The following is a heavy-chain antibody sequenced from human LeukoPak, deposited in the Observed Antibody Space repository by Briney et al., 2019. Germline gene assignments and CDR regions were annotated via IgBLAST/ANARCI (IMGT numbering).Heavy chain of an antibody. J-gene: IGHJ4*02. CDR2: ISWDGGST. CDR3: AKDGAAGTSSYFDY. D-gene: IGHD6-13*01. CDR1: GFTFDDYT. Sequence: PGGSLRLSCAASGFTFDDYTMHWVRQAPGKGLEWVSLISWDGGSTYYADSVKGRFTISRDNSKNSLYLQMNSLSTEDTALYYCAKDGAAGTSSYFDYWGRGTLVTVSS. V-gene: IGHV3-43*01.